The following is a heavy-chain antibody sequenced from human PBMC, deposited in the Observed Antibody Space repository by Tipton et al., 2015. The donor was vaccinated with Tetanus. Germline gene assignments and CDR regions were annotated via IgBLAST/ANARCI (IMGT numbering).Heavy chain of an antibody. CDR3: ARELDCSGGGCYSYGLDA. V-gene: IGHV3-33*01. Sequence: SLRLSCAASGFTFRSYGMHWVRQAPGKGLEWVAVLWFDGGDEYYADSVKGRFTISRDNSKNTVYLQMNSLRAEDTAVYYCARELDCSGGGCYSYGLDAWGQGTTVTASS. CDR2: LWFDGGDE. D-gene: IGHD2-15*01. J-gene: IGHJ6*02. CDR1: GFTFRSYG.